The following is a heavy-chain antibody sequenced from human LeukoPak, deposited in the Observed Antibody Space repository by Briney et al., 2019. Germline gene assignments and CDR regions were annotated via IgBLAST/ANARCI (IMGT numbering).Heavy chain of an antibody. CDR3: AHHGDLFGY. CDR1: GFSPSTSGVG. J-gene: IGHJ4*02. CDR2: IYWDDDK. V-gene: IGHV2-5*02. Sequence: ESGPTMVNPTQTLTLTCTFSGFSPSTSGVGVGWIRQPPGKALEWLALIYWDDDKRYSPSLKGRLTITKDTSKNQVVLTMTNMDPVDTATYYCAHHGDLFGYWGQGTLVTVSS.